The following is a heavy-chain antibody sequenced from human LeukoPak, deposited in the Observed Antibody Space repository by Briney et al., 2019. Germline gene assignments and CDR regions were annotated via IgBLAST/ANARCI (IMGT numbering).Heavy chain of an antibody. D-gene: IGHD4-17*01. CDR1: GGSISSSSYY. CDR3: ARRIGTTVINNWFDP. J-gene: IGHJ5*02. CDR2: IYYSGST. V-gene: IGHV4-39*01. Sequence: SETLSLTCTVSGGSISSSSYYWGWIRQPPGKGLEWIGSIYYSGSTYYNPSLKSRVTISVDTSKNQFSLRLSSVTAADTAVYYCARRIGTTVINNWFDPWGQGTLVTVSS.